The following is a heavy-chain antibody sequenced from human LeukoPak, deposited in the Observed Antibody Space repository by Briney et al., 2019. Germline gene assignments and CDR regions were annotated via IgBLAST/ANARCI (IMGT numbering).Heavy chain of an antibody. CDR1: GDTLTELS. J-gene: IGHJ4*02. CDR2: FDPEDGET. D-gene: IGHD6-13*01. CDR3: TTPPPGYNSKWYSYYFEY. Sequence: GASVKVSCKVSGDTLTELSMHWVRQAPGKGLEWMGGFDPEDGETIYAQKFQGRVTMTEDTSADTAYMELSSLRSEDTAVYYCTTPPPGYNSKWYSYYFEYWGQGTLVTVSS. V-gene: IGHV1-24*01.